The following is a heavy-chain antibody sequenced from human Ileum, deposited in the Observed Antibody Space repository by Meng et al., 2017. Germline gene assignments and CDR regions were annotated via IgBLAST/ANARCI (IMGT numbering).Heavy chain of an antibody. CDR2: TYYRSKWYN. V-gene: IGHV6-1*01. CDR1: GDSLFNNSAT. Sequence: HVQLQQSGPGVVKPLQTLSPTCALHGDSLFNNSATWNWVRQSPSRGLEWMGRTYYRSKWYNDYALSVNSRITVNPDTSKNPISLQLNSVTPDDTAVYYCAREAHLAAFSHWGQGTLVTVSS. D-gene: IGHD6-25*01. J-gene: IGHJ4*02. CDR3: AREAHLAAFSH.